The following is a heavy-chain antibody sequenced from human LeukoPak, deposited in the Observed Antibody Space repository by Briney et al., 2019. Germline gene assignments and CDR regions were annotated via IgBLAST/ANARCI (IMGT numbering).Heavy chain of an antibody. D-gene: IGHD3-9*01. CDR3: AKDQYDILTFDY. CDR2: ISGSGGST. V-gene: IGHV3-23*01. CDR1: GFTFSSYA. J-gene: IGHJ4*02. Sequence: GGSLRLSCAASGFTFSSYAMSWVRRAPGKGLEWVSAISGSGGSTYYADSVKGRFTISRDNSKNTLYLQMNSLRAEDTAVYYCAKDQYDILTFDYWGQGTLVTVSS.